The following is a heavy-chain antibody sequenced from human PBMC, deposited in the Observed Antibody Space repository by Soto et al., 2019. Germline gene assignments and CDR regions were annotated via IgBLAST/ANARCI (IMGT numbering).Heavy chain of an antibody. CDR2: VYYSGGA. CDR1: GGSISGYY. Sequence: SETLSLTCTVSGGSISGYYWSWIRQPPGKGLEWIGNVYYSGGAKYNPSVKRRVSISVDTSKNQFSLNLSSETAADTAVYYCTRDGDGRMTTNPYYYYGMDVWGPGITVTVSS. J-gene: IGHJ6*02. D-gene: IGHD2-21*02. V-gene: IGHV4-59*01. CDR3: TRDGDGRMTTNPYYYYGMDV.